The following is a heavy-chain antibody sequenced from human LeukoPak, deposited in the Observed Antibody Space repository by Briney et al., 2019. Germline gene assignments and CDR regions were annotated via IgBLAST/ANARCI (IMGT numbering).Heavy chain of an antibody. CDR2: INPSGGST. CDR3: ARDSDEILQIAAAGTFDY. D-gene: IGHD6-13*01. Sequence: ASVKVSCKASGYPFTSYYMHWVRQAPGQGLEWMGIINPSGGSTSYAQKFQGRVTMTRDTSTSTVYMELSSLRSEDTAVYYCARDSDEILQIAAAGTFDYWGQGTLVTVSS. J-gene: IGHJ4*02. V-gene: IGHV1-46*03. CDR1: GYPFTSYY.